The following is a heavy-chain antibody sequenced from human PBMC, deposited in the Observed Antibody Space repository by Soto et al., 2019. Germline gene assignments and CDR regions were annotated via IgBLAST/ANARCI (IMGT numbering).Heavy chain of an antibody. Sequence: GESLKISCKGSGYSFTSYWIGWVRQMPGKGLEWMGIIYPGDSDTRYSPSFQGQVTISADKSISTAYLQWSSLKASDTAMYYCARRPSSGWYGKDYYYYYGMDVWGQGTTVTVSS. J-gene: IGHJ6*02. D-gene: IGHD6-19*01. CDR1: GYSFTSYW. CDR3: ARRPSSGWYGKDYYYYYGMDV. V-gene: IGHV5-51*01. CDR2: IYPGDSDT.